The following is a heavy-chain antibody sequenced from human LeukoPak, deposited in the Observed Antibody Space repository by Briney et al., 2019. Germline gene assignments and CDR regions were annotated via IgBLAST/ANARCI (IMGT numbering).Heavy chain of an antibody. Sequence: SETLSLTCTVSGGSISRGSYYWSRIRQPAGKGLEWIGRIYTSGSTNYNPSLKSRVTISVDTSKNQFSLKLSSVTAADTAVYYCAREGVGYSYGYSLNYWGQGTLVTVSS. CDR3: AREGVGYSYGYSLNY. V-gene: IGHV4-61*02. J-gene: IGHJ4*02. CDR1: GGSISRGSYY. D-gene: IGHD5-18*01. CDR2: IYTSGST.